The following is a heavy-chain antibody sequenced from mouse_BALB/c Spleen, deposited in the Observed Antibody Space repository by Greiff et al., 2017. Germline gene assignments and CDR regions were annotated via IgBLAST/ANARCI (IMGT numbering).Heavy chain of an antibody. Sequence: QVQLKESGPGLVQPSQSLSITCTVSGFSLTSYGVHWVRQSPGKGLEWLGVIWSGGSTDYNAAFISRLSISKDNSKSQVFFKMNSLQADDTAIYYCARSREALRYGGFAYWGQGTLVTVSA. CDR1: GFSLTSYG. CDR2: IWSGGST. D-gene: IGHD2-14*01. J-gene: IGHJ3*01. V-gene: IGHV2-4-1*01. CDR3: ARSREALRYGGFAY.